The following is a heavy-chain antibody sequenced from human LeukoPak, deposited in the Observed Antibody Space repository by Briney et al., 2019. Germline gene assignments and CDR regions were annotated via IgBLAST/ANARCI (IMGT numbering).Heavy chain of an antibody. V-gene: IGHV4-39*07. Sequence: SETLSLTCTVSGVSISSSNSYWGWIRQPPGKGLEWIGSIYYSGSTNYNPSLKSRVTISVDTSKNQFSLKLSFVTAADTAVYYCARDIVVVTAIGELDAFDIWGQGTMVTVSS. CDR2: IYYSGST. CDR3: ARDIVVVTAIGELDAFDI. CDR1: GVSISSSNSY. J-gene: IGHJ3*02. D-gene: IGHD2-21*02.